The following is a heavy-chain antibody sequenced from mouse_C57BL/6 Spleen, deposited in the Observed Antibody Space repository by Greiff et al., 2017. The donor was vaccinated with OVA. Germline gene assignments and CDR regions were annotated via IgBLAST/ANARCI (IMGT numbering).Heavy chain of an antibody. CDR3: ARWGLGRYFDV. J-gene: IGHJ1*03. Sequence: VQLQQPGAELVMPGASVKLSCKASGYTFTSYWMHWVKQRPGQGLEWIGEIDPSDSYTNYNQKFKGKSTLTVDKSSSTAYMQLSSLTSEDSAVYYCARWGLGRYFDVWGTGTTVTVSS. V-gene: IGHV1-69*01. CDR1: GYTFTSYW. D-gene: IGHD4-1*01. CDR2: IDPSDSYT.